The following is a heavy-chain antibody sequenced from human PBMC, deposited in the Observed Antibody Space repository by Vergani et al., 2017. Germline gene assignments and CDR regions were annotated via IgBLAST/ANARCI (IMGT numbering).Heavy chain of an antibody. CDR2: VDPEDGET. CDR3: ATPTRVAGYYESSGYYHDY. Sequence: EVQLVQSGAEVKKPGATVKISCKVSGYTFTDYYMHWVQQAPGKGLEWMGLVDPEDGETIYAEKFQGRVTITADTSTDTAYMELSSLRSEEKAVYYCATPTRVAGYYESSGYYHDYWGQGTLVTVSS. D-gene: IGHD3-22*01. V-gene: IGHV1-69-2*01. J-gene: IGHJ4*02. CDR1: GYTFTDYY.